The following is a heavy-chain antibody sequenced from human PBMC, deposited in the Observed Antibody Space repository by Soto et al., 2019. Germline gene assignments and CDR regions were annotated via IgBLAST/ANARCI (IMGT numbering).Heavy chain of an antibody. CDR3: ARHPRPVFCSGGSCAFDI. CDR2: IYPGDSDT. J-gene: IGHJ3*02. V-gene: IGHV5-51*01. Sequence: PGESLKISCKGSGYSFTSYWIGWVRQMPGKGLEWMGIIYPGDSDTRYSPSFQGQVTISADKSISTAYLQWSSLKASDTAMYYCARHPRPVFCSGGSCAFDIWGQGTMVTVSS. CDR1: GYSFTSYW. D-gene: IGHD2-15*01.